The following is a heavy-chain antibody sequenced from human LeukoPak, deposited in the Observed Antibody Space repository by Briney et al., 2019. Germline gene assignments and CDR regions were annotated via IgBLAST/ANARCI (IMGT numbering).Heavy chain of an antibody. CDR2: IYHSGST. V-gene: IGHV4-30-2*01. J-gene: IGHJ3*02. Sequence: SETLSLTCAVSGGSISSGGYSWSWIRQPPGKGLEWIGYIYHSGSTYHNPSLKSRVAISVDRSKNQFSLKLSSVTAADTAVYYCARGDYGAFDIWGQGTMVTVSS. CDR1: GGSISSGGYS. D-gene: IGHD3-16*01. CDR3: ARGDYGAFDI.